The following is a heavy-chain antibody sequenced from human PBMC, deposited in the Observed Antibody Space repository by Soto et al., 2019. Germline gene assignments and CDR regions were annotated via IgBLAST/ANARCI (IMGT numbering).Heavy chain of an antibody. CDR1: GYTFSSYA. V-gene: IGHV1-3*01. CDR3: ARGIDYDFWSGYYNYFDY. Sequence: ASVKVSCKASGYTFSSYAMHCVRQAPGQRLEWMGWINAGNGNTKYSQQFQGRVTITRDTSASTAYMELSSLRSEDTAVYFCARGIDYDFWSGYYNYFDYWGQGTLVTVSS. J-gene: IGHJ4*02. CDR2: INAGNGNT. D-gene: IGHD3-3*01.